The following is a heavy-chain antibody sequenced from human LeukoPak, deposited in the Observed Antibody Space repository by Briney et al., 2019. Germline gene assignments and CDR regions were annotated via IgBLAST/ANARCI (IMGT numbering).Heavy chain of an antibody. CDR3: ARREERSSTSCYYYYGMDV. Sequence: GGSLRLSCAASGFALSNYGMHWVRQAPGKGLEWVAVIWYDGSNKYYADSVKGRFTISRDNSKNTLYLQMNSLRAEDTAVYYCARREERSSTSCYYYYGMDVWGQGTTVTVSS. J-gene: IGHJ6*02. V-gene: IGHV3-33*01. CDR1: GFALSNYG. CDR2: IWYDGSNK. D-gene: IGHD2-2*01.